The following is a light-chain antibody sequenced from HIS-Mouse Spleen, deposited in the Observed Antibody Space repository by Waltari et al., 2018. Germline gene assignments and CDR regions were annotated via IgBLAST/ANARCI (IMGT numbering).Light chain of an antibody. V-gene: IGLV7-43*01. CDR1: TGAVTSGYY. Sequence: QTVVPQEPSLTVSPGGTVTLTCASSTGAVTSGYYPNWFQQKPGQAPRALIYSTSNKHPGTPARFSGSLLGGKAALTLSGVQPEDGAEYYCLLYYGGSYWVFGGGTKLTVL. CDR2: STS. J-gene: IGLJ3*02. CDR3: LLYYGGSYWV.